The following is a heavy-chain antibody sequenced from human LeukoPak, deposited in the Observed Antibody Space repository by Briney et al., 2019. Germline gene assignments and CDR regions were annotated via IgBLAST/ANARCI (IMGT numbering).Heavy chain of an antibody. J-gene: IGHJ1*01. D-gene: IGHD3-22*01. Sequence: PSETLSLTCTVSGGSISSGSYYWGWIRQPPGKGLEWIGEIYHSGSTNYNPSLKSRVTISVDKSKNQFSLKLSSVTAADTAVYYCARDFGYYYDSSGSEYFQHWGQGTLVTVSS. CDR1: GGSISSGSYY. V-gene: IGHV4-39*07. CDR2: IYHSGST. CDR3: ARDFGYYYDSSGSEYFQH.